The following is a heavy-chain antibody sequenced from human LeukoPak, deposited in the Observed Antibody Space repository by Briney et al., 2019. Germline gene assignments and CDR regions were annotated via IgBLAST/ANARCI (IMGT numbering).Heavy chain of an antibody. J-gene: IGHJ5*02. V-gene: IGHV3-23*01. CDR2: ITISGGST. CDR1: GLTFSSYA. Sequence: PGGSLRLSCVASGLTFSSYAMSWVRQAPGKGLEWVSSITISGGSTYYADSVKGRFTISRDNSKNTLYLQMNSLRAEDTAVYYCAKGAKGTLNWFDPGGQGTLVTVSS. D-gene: IGHD2/OR15-2a*01. CDR3: AKGAKGTLNWFDP.